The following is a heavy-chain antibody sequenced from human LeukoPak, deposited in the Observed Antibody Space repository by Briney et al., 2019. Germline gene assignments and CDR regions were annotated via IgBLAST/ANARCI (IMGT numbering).Heavy chain of an antibody. CDR2: IRSSSSYI. J-gene: IGHJ5*02. CDR3: ARDGTLVDP. V-gene: IGHV3-21*01. CDR1: GFIFSSYS. D-gene: IGHD6-13*01. Sequence: GGSLRLSCAASGFIFSSYSMNWVRQAPGKGLEWVSSIRSSSSYIYYADSVKGRFTISRDNAKNSLYLQMNSLRAEDTAVYYCARDGTLVDPWGQGTLVTVSS.